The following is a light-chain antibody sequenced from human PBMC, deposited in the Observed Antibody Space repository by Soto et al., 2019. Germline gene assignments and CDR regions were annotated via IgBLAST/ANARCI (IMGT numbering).Light chain of an antibody. CDR1: PGISTY. V-gene: IGKV1-27*01. CDR2: AAS. CDR3: QKYNRAPWT. Sequence: DIQMPQSPSSLSASVGDRVTITCRASPGISTYLAWYQQKPGKVPKLLIYAASTLQSGVPSRFSGSGSGTDFTLTISSLQPEDVATYYCQKYNRAPWTCGQGTKVEIK. J-gene: IGKJ1*01.